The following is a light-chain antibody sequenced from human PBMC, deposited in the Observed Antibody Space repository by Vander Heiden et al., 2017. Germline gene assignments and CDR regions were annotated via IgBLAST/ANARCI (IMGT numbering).Light chain of an antibody. V-gene: IGKV1-5*01. Sequence: DLQTAQSPSLLTSSVGDRVSITCRASQSIVNYLVWYQQKPGKAPKLLIYDASTLQSRVPSRFSGSGSGTEFTLTISSLQPDDFATYYCQQHNSYSWTFGQGTKVEIK. CDR3: QQHNSYSWT. CDR1: QSIVNY. J-gene: IGKJ1*01. CDR2: DAS.